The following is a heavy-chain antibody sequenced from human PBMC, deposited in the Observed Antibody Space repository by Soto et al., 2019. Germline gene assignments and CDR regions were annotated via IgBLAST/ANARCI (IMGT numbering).Heavy chain of an antibody. CDR2: ISGSGGST. Sequence: EVQLLESGGGLVQPGGSLRLSCAASGFTFSSYAMSWVRQAPGKGLEWVSAISGSGGSTYYEDSVKGRFTISRDNSKNTLYLQMHRLRAEDTAVYYCAKDRQWDDYGDYDQPRDAFDIWGQGTMVTVSS. CDR1: GFTFSSYA. CDR3: AKDRQWDDYGDYDQPRDAFDI. V-gene: IGHV3-23*01. D-gene: IGHD4-17*01. J-gene: IGHJ3*02.